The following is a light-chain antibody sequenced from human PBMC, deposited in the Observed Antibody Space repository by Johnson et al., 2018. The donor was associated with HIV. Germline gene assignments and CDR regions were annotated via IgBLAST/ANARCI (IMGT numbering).Light chain of an antibody. CDR3: GTWGGSLTPGGV. J-gene: IGLJ1*01. V-gene: IGLV1-51*02. CDR1: SSNIGNNY. Sequence: QSVLTQPPSVSAAPGQKVTISCSGSSSNIGNNYVSWYQQLPGTAPKLLIYENNKRPSGIPDRFSASKSATSATLAITGLQTGDEADYYCGTWGGSLTPGGVMGTGTKVPVL. CDR2: ENN.